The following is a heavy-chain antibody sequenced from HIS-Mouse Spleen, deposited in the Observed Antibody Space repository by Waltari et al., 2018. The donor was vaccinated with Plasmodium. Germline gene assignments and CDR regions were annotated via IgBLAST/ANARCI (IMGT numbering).Heavy chain of an antibody. Sequence: QVQLVQSGSEVKKPGASVKVSCKASGYTFTGYYMHWVRQAPGQGLEWMGWINPNSGGKNYAQKVQGRVTRTRETSISTAYMELSRLRSDDTAVYYCARVLGYKAAAGTFVEYFQHWGQGTLVTVSS. CDR3: ARVLGYKAAAGTFVEYFQH. CDR1: GYTFTGYY. CDR2: INPNSGGK. V-gene: IGHV1-2*02. J-gene: IGHJ1*01. D-gene: IGHD6-13*01.